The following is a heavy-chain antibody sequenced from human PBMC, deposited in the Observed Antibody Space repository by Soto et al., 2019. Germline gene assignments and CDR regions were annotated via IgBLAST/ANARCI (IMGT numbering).Heavy chain of an antibody. CDR3: GRRRDTAMGYGMDV. CDR2: IWYDGRNK. J-gene: IGHJ6*02. CDR1: GFTFNSFG. D-gene: IGHD5-18*01. Sequence: QVQLVESGGGVVQPGRSLRLSCVASGFTFNSFGMQWVRQAPGKGLEWVTVIWYDGRNKYYADSVKGRFTISRDNSKNPLYLQRNSLRAEDTAVYYCGRRRDTAMGYGMDVWGQGTTVTVSS. V-gene: IGHV3-33*01.